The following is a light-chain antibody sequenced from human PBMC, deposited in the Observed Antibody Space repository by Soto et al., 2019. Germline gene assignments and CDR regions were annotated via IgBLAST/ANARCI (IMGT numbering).Light chain of an antibody. CDR2: LNRDSSN. CDR1: SGHSSYA. J-gene: IGLJ1*01. V-gene: IGLV4-69*01. Sequence: QPVLTQSPSASASLGASAKLTCTLSSGHSSYAIAWHQQQPEKGPRYLRKLNRDSSNSNRARIPDRFSGSSSGTERYLTTSRIQSDDEADYHGQTWVTGIYVFGTGTKLTVL. CDR3: QTWVTGIYV.